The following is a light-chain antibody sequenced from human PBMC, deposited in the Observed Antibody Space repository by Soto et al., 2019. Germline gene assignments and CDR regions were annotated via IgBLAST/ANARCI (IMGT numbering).Light chain of an antibody. Sequence: DIQMTQSPSSLSASVGDRATITCQASQDISNYLHWYQQKPGQAPKLLIYAASNLETGVPSRFSGSGSGTDFTFTISSLQPEDIATYHCQQYDNLPPWTFGQGTKVEIK. CDR1: QDISNY. CDR3: QQYDNLPPWT. CDR2: AAS. J-gene: IGKJ1*01. V-gene: IGKV1-33*01.